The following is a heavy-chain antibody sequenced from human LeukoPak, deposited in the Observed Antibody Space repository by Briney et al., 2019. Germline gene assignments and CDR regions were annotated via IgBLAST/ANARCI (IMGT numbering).Heavy chain of an antibody. CDR1: GFTFSNYW. CDR2: IKTDGSEK. J-gene: IGHJ6*03. D-gene: IGHD1-1*01. Sequence: GGSLRLSCEGSGFTFSNYWMGWVRQAPGKGLQWVANIKTDGSEKYYVDSVKGRFTISRDNAKNSLYLQMNSLRAEDTAVYYCARGSTGTTRGSYYYYMDVWGKGTTVTVSS. CDR3: ARGSTGTTRGSYYYYMDV. V-gene: IGHV3-7*03.